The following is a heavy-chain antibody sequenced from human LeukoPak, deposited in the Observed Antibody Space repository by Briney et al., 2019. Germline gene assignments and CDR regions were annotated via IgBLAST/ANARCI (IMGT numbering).Heavy chain of an antibody. CDR1: GYTFTSYY. V-gene: IGHV1-46*01. CDR2: INPSGGST. CDR3: ARDQYSGAGPD. Sequence: GASVKVSCKTSGYTFTSYYMHWVRQAPGQGLEWMGIINPSGGSTSYAQKFQGRVTMTRDTSTSTVYMELSSLRSEDTAVYYCARDQYSGAGPDWGQGTLVTVSS. D-gene: IGHD5-12*01. J-gene: IGHJ4*02.